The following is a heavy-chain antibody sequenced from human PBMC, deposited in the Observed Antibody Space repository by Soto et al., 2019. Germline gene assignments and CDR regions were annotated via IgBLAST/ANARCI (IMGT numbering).Heavy chain of an antibody. CDR2: ISGSGAKT. CDR3: AKLECSGGSCYSGRLVDYFYYYMDV. Sequence: EVQLLESGGGLVQPGGSLRLSCAASGFTFDTYAMSWVRQAPGKGLEWVSAISGSGAKTYYADSVKGRFTISRDNSTNTLYLQMNSLRAEDTAVYHCAKLECSGGSCYSGRLVDYFYYYMDVWGKGTTVTVSS. V-gene: IGHV3-23*01. CDR1: GFTFDTYA. D-gene: IGHD2-15*01. J-gene: IGHJ6*03.